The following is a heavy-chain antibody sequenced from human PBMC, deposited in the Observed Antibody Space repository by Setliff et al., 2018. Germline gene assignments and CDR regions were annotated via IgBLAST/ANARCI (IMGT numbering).Heavy chain of an antibody. CDR1: GGSISSGNYY. D-gene: IGHD3-22*01. J-gene: IGHJ2*01. CDR2: IQTSGTT. V-gene: IGHV4-61*09. Sequence: SETLSLTCTVSGGSISSGNYYWSWIRQPAGKGLEWIGHIQTSGTTNYNPSLKSRVTISVDTSKNQFSLKLNSVTAADTAVYYCARGIEYYYESSGFYYASTYWYFDLWGRGTLVTVSS. CDR3: ARGIEYYYESSGFYYASTYWYFDL.